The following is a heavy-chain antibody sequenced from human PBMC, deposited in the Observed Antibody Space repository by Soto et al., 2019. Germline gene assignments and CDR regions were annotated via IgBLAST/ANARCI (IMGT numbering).Heavy chain of an antibody. V-gene: IGHV1-46*03. Sequence: QVQLVQSGAEVKKPGASVKVSCKASGYTFTSSYIHWVRQAPGQGLEWMAIINPNGGSTNYAQKFQGRVTVTRDTSTSTVYMELSSLTSEDTAVYYCTRSLMGGDYWGQGTMVTVSA. J-gene: IGHJ4*02. CDR1: GYTFTSSY. CDR2: INPNGGST. D-gene: IGHD3-16*01. CDR3: TRSLMGGDY.